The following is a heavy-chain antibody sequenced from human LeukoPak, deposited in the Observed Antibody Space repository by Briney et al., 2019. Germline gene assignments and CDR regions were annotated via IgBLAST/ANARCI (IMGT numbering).Heavy chain of an antibody. CDR2: ISSSGSTI. Sequence: GGSLRLSCAASGFTFSSYEMNWVRQAPGKGLEWVSYISSSGSTIYYADSGKGRFTISRDNAKNSLYLQMNSLRAEDTAVYYCAREKAAWGFDPWGQRTLVTVSS. CDR1: GFTFSSYE. J-gene: IGHJ5*02. CDR3: AREKAAWGFDP. D-gene: IGHD6-13*01. V-gene: IGHV3-48*03.